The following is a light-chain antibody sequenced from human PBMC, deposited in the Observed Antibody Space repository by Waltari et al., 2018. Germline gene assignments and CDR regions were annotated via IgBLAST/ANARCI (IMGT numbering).Light chain of an antibody. CDR2: STN. Sequence: QSVLTQPPSASWTPGQRVTISCSGSNSNIGSNPVNWYQQVPGTAPKLLIYSTNRTPSGIPERFSASKSGTSASRAVTGLQSEDEAFYFCATWDDSLGGVFGGGTYLTVL. CDR1: NSNIGSNP. V-gene: IGLV1-44*01. J-gene: IGLJ3*02. CDR3: ATWDDSLGGV.